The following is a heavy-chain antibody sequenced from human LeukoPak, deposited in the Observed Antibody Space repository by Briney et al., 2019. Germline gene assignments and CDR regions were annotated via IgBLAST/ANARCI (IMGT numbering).Heavy chain of an antibody. Sequence: TGGSLRLSCAASGFTFSSYGMHWVRQAPGKGLEWVAFIRYDGSNKYYADSVKGRFTISRDNSKNTLYLQMNSLRAEDTAMYYCARDRADYYDSSGQGMDVWGKGTTVTVS. V-gene: IGHV3-30*02. D-gene: IGHD3-22*01. CDR3: ARDRADYYDSSGQGMDV. CDR2: IRYDGSNK. J-gene: IGHJ6*03. CDR1: GFTFSSYG.